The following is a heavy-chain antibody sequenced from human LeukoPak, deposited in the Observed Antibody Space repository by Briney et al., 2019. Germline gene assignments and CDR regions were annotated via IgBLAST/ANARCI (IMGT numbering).Heavy chain of an antibody. V-gene: IGHV3-21*01. Sequence: GGSLRLSCAASGFTFSSYSMNWVRQAPGKGLEWVSSISSSSSYIYYADSVKGRFTISRDNAKNSLYLQMNSLRAEDTAVYYCATYYDFWGSFDYWGQGTLVTVSS. D-gene: IGHD3-3*01. CDR2: ISSSSSYI. J-gene: IGHJ4*02. CDR1: GFTFSSYS. CDR3: ATYYDFWGSFDY.